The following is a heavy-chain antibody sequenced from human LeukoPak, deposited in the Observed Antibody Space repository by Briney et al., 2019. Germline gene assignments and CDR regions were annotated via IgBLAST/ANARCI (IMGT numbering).Heavy chain of an antibody. CDR2: ISSSSSYI. V-gene: IGHV3-21*01. CDR3: ARDHLEWLFGG. D-gene: IGHD3-3*01. Sequence: GGSLRLSCAASGFTFSSYSMNWVRQAPGKGLEWVSSISSSSSYIYYADSVKGRFTISRDNAKNSLYLQMNSLRAEDTAVYYCARDHLEWLFGGWGQGTLVTVSS. J-gene: IGHJ4*02. CDR1: GFTFSSYS.